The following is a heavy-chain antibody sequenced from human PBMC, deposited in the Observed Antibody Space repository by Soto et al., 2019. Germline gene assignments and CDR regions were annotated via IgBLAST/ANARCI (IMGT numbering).Heavy chain of an antibody. CDR2: TYYRSKWYN. D-gene: IGHD2-15*01. V-gene: IGHV6-1*01. CDR3: ARGGGGSCPRRCAP. CDR1: GDSVSSNSVA. J-gene: IGHJ5*02. Sequence: PSQTLSLTCAISGDSVSSNSVAWNWIRQSPSRGLEWLGRTYYRSKWYNDYAVSVKSRITINPDTSKNQFSLQLNSVTPEDTTVDYCARGGGGSCPRRCAPWGQGTLVTVPS.